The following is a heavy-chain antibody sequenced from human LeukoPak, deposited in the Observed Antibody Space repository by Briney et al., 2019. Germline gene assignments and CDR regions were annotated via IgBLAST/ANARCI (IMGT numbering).Heavy chain of an antibody. D-gene: IGHD2-15*01. CDR1: GYTFTGYY. CDR3: ARAGYCSGGSCYRNWFDP. CDR2: INPNSGGT. J-gene: IGHJ5*02. Sequence: ASVKVSCKASGYTFTGYYMHWVRQAPGQGLEWMGWINPNSGGTNYALKFQGRVTMTRDTSISTAYMELSRLRSDDTAVYYCARAGYCSGGSCYRNWFDPWGQGTLVTVSS. V-gene: IGHV1-2*02.